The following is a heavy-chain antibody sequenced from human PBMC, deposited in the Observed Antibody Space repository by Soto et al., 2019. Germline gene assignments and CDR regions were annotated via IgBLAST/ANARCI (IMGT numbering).Heavy chain of an antibody. CDR3: AKSGSYSSSSDYYYYGMDV. J-gene: IGHJ6*02. CDR2: ISGSGGKT. CDR1: GFTFNNYA. V-gene: IGHV3-23*01. Sequence: GGSLRLSCAASGFTFNNYAMTWVRQTPGKGLEWVSTISGSGGKTYYGDSVKGRFTISRDNSEYTLYLQMNSLRAEDTAVYYCAKSGSYSSSSDYYYYGMDVWGQGTTVTVSS. D-gene: IGHD6-6*01.